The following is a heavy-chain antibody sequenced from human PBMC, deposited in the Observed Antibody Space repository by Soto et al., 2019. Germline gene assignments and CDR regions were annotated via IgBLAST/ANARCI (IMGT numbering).Heavy chain of an antibody. D-gene: IGHD3-10*01. CDR3: AKRGVDTFGLSY. J-gene: IGHJ4*02. Sequence: EVQLVESGGGLVQPGGSLRFSCAVSGFTFSSFWMHWVRQAPGEGLVWVSRINTDGSSTSYADSVTGRFTISRDNAKNTLYLQMNSLRVEDTAMYYCAKRGVDTFGLSYWGQGTLVTVSS. CDR2: INTDGSST. CDR1: GFTFSSFW. V-gene: IGHV3-74*01.